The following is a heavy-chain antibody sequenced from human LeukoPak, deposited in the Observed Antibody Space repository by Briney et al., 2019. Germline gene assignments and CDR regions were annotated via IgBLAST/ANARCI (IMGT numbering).Heavy chain of an antibody. CDR2: INSDGSST. D-gene: IGHD1-26*01. CDR3: ASGSHYAII. CDR1: GFIFNSDW. V-gene: IGHV3-74*01. Sequence: GGSLRLSCAASGFIFNSDWMHWVRQAPGKGLVWVSRINSDGSSTTYADSVKGRFTISRDNAKNTLYLQVNSLGAEDTAVYYCASGSHYAIIWGQGTLVTVSS. J-gene: IGHJ4*02.